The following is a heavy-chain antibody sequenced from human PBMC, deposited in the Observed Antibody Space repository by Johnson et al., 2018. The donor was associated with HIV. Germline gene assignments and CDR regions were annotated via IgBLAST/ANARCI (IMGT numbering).Heavy chain of an antibody. J-gene: IGHJ3*02. V-gene: IGHV3-30-3*01. D-gene: IGHD2-8*01. Sequence: FIFSSYAMHWVRQAPGKGLEWVAFISYDGSNKYYADSVKGRFTISRDNSKNTLYLQMNSLRAEDTAVYYCARDQNIVLMVYAAPGAFDIWGQGTMVTVSS. CDR1: FIFSSYA. CDR3: ARDQNIVLMVYAAPGAFDI. CDR2: ISYDGSNK.